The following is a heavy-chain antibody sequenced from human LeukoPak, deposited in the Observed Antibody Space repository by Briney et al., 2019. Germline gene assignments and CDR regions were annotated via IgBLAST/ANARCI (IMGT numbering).Heavy chain of an antibody. J-gene: IGHJ4*02. V-gene: IGHV3-74*01. CDR2: INSDGSYT. CDR3: ANNGHDNFDY. Sequence: PGGSLTLSCAPSRLTLSSYWMHCVRHAPEGGRVWVSHINSDGSYTSYADSVKGRFTISRDNAKNTLYLQMNSLRAEDTAVYYCANNGHDNFDYWGQGTLVTVSS. CDR1: RLTLSSYW. D-gene: IGHD1-1*01.